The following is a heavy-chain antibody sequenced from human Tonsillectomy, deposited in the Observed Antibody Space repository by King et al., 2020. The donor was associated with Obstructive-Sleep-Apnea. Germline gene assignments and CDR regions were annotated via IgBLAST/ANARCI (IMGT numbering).Heavy chain of an antibody. Sequence: VQLVESGGGLVQPGGSLRLSCTVSGFTFSDYYMDWVRQAPGKGLEWVGRSRNKVNSYTTEYAASVKGRFTISRDDSKNSLYLQMNTLTTEDTAMYYCARRMEEGRLDSWGQGTLVTVSS. CDR1: GFTFSDYY. V-gene: IGHV3-72*01. CDR2: SRNKVNSYTT. J-gene: IGHJ4*02. D-gene: IGHD3-10*01. CDR3: ARRMEEGRLDS.